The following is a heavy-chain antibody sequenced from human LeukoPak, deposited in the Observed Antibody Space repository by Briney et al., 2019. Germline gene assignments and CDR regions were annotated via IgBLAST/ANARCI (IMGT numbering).Heavy chain of an antibody. Sequence: SETLSLTCTVSGGSISSYYWSWIRQPPGKGLEWIGYIYYSGSTNYNPSLKSRVTISVDTSKNQFSLKLSSVTAADTAVYYCARDRGLLTTTSNYYYGMDVWGQGTTVTVSS. CDR2: IYYSGST. D-gene: IGHD4-17*01. J-gene: IGHJ6*02. CDR3: ARDRGLLTTTSNYYYGMDV. CDR1: GGSISSYY. V-gene: IGHV4-59*01.